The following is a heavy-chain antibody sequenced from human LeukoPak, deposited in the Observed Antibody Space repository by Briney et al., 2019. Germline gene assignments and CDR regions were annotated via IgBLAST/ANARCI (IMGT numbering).Heavy chain of an antibody. Sequence: ASVKVSCKASGYTFAAYYMHWVRQAPGQGLEWMGWINPNSGGTNYAQKFQGRVTMTRDTSISTAYMELSRLRSDDTAVYYCARETVTVRYGMDVWGQGTTVTVSS. CDR2: INPNSGGT. J-gene: IGHJ6*02. CDR3: ARETVTVRYGMDV. CDR1: GYTFAAYY. V-gene: IGHV1-2*02. D-gene: IGHD4-17*01.